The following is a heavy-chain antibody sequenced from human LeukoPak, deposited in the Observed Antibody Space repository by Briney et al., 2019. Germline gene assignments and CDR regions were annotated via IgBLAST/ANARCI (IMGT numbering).Heavy chain of an antibody. CDR3: ARHGSSSSFLRFDP. V-gene: IGHV4-4*07. CDR2: IYTSGST. CDR1: GGSISSYY. D-gene: IGHD6-6*01. Sequence: SETLSLTCTVSGGSISSYYWSWIRQPAGKGLEWIGRIYTSGSTNYNPSLKSRVTMSVDTSKNQFSLKLSSVTAADTAVYYCARHGSSSSFLRFDPWGQGTLVTVSS. J-gene: IGHJ5*02.